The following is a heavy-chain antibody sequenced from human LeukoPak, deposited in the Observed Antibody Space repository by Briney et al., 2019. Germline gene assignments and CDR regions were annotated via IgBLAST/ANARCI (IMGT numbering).Heavy chain of an antibody. V-gene: IGHV3-74*01. CDR3: AKERDGDYVRYTHY. D-gene: IGHD4-17*01. J-gene: IGHJ4*02. CDR1: GFTFSNYW. CDR2: INGDGSSI. Sequence: GGSLRLSCAASGFTFSNYWMHWVRQAPGKGLVWVSRINGDGSSITYADSVKGRFTISRDNSKDTLYLQLSSLRVDDTAVYHCAKERDGDYVRYTHYWGQGTLVTVSS.